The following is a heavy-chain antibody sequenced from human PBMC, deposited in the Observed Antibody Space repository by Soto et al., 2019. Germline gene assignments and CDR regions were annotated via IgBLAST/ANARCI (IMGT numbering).Heavy chain of an antibody. D-gene: IGHD2-2*01. CDR1: GFTFSNFA. Sequence: EVQLVESGGGLVQPGGSLRLSCSASGFTFSNFAMHWVRQAPGKGLQYVSGITSNGDNTYHADSVQGRFTISRDNSKSTLYLQMTSLRVEDTAVYYCVKGTQLLRYYFEYWGRGALVTVSS. J-gene: IGHJ4*02. CDR3: VKGTQLLRYYFEY. V-gene: IGHV3-64D*06. CDR2: ITSNGDNT.